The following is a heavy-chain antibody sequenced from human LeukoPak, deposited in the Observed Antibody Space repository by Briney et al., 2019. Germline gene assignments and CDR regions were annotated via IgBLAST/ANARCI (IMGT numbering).Heavy chain of an antibody. CDR3: ARDPYDSNSFGAFDI. D-gene: IGHD3-22*01. CDR1: GFTFSSSW. V-gene: IGHV3-7*01. J-gene: IGHJ3*02. Sequence: PGGSLRLSCAASGFTFSSSWMTWVRQAPGTGLEWVANIKQDGSEKYYVDSVKGRFTISRHNAKNSLFLQMNSLRAEDTAMYYCARDPYDSNSFGAFDIWGQGTMVTVSS. CDR2: IKQDGSEK.